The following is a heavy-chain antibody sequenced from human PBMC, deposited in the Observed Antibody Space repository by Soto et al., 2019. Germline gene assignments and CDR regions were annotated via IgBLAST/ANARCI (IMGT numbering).Heavy chain of an antibody. CDR3: AREDYNWNDYYYYGMDV. J-gene: IGHJ6*02. CDR2: IKSNSGGT. V-gene: IGHV1-2*02. D-gene: IGHD1-1*01. CDR1: RNSFIDYY. Sequence: QVELVQSGAEVRKPGASVKVSCKASRNSFIDYYIHWVRQAPGPGLEWMGWIKSNSGGTKYAQRFQGRVTMTRDTSISTIYMELSRLKSDDTAVYYCAREDYNWNDYYYYGMDVWGQGTTVIVSS.